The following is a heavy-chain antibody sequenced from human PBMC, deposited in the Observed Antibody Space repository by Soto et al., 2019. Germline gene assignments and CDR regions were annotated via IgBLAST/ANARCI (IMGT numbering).Heavy chain of an antibody. J-gene: IGHJ1*01. Sequence: PGGSLRLSCVASGFTFSSYSMNWVRQAPGKGLEWVSAIGTAGATYYADSVKGRFTISRDNSKNTVYIQMNSLRAEDTAVYYCAKKRPSDLTPGNHYDHWGQGTLVTVSS. D-gene: IGHD3-22*01. CDR3: AKKRPSDLTPGNHYDH. CDR2: IGTAGAT. CDR1: GFTFSSYS. V-gene: IGHV3-23*01.